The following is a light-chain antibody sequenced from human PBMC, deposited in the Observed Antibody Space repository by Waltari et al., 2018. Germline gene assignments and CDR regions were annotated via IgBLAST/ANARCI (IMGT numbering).Light chain of an antibody. CDR2: NNE. V-gene: IGLV1-51*01. J-gene: IGLJ3*02. CDR3: GTWDTSLTVWV. Sequence: QSVLTQPPSVSAAPGQTVTISCSGSSSNIGSNSVSWYYHLPGTAPKLLIYNNEKRPSGIPDRFSGSKSGTSASLGITGRQTGDEADYYCGTWDTSLTVWVLGGGTKVIVL. CDR1: SSNIGSNS.